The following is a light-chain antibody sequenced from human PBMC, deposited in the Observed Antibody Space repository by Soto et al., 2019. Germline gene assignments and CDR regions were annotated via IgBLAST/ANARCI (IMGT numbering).Light chain of an antibody. CDR2: DAS. Sequence: DIVLTQSPGPLSLSPGDRATLSCRASQYIGSAVAWYHQRSGQAPRLLIFDASIRVPTTPARFSGSVSGTEFTLTISSLESEDFAVYFCQQYGDRPRTFGQGTKVDIK. CDR3: QQYGDRPRT. J-gene: IGKJ1*01. CDR1: QYIGSA. V-gene: IGKV3-15*01.